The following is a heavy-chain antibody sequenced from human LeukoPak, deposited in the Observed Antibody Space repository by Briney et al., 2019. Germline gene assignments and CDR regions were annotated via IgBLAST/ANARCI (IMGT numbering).Heavy chain of an antibody. CDR2: ISSSSSYI. CDR3: ARLKVAYYYYGMDV. Sequence: GGSLRLSCAASGFTFSSYSMNWVRQAPGKGLEWVSSISSSSSYIYYADSVKGRFTISRDNAKNSLYLQMNSLRAEDTAVYYCARLKVAYYYYGMDVWGQGTTVTVSS. CDR1: GFTFSSYS. D-gene: IGHD2-15*01. J-gene: IGHJ6*02. V-gene: IGHV3-21*01.